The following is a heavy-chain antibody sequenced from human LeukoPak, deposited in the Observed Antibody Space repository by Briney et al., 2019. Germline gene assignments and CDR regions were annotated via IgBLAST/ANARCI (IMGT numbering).Heavy chain of an antibody. CDR3: ARHMGLGYTYFYPYFDY. J-gene: IGHJ4*01. V-gene: IGHV4-59*08. CDR1: GGSTSSYY. Sequence: SETLSLTCTVSGGSTSSYYWSWIRQPPGKGLEWIGYIYYSGSTNYNPSLESRVTISVDTSKNQFSLKLSSVTAADTAVYYCARHMGLGYTYFYPYFDYWGQGTLVTVSS. D-gene: IGHD1-1*01. CDR2: IYYSGST.